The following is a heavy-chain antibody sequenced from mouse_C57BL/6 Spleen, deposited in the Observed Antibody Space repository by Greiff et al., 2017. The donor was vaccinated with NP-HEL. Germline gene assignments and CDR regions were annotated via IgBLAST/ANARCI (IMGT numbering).Heavy chain of an antibody. CDR1: GFSLTSYG. Sequence: VKVVESGPGLVQPSQSLSITCTVSGFSLTSYGVHWVRQSPGKGLEWLGVIWSGGSTDYNAAFISRLSISKDNSKSQVFFKMNSLQADDTAIYYCARKGDYDSAWFAYWGQGTLVTVSA. V-gene: IGHV2-2*01. CDR3: ARKGDYDSAWFAY. CDR2: IWSGGST. J-gene: IGHJ3*01. D-gene: IGHD2-4*01.